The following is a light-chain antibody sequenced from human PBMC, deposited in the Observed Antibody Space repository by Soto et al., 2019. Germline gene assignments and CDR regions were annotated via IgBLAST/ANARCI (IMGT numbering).Light chain of an antibody. J-gene: IGLJ2*01. Sequence: QSALTQPASVSGSPGQSITISCTGTSSDVGGYNYVSWYQQHPGKAPKLMIYEDTKRPSGVSSRFSGSKSGNTASLTISGLQTEDEADYFCCSYAGSSTFVAFGGGTKVTVL. CDR2: EDT. V-gene: IGLV2-23*02. CDR1: SSDVGGYNY. CDR3: CSYAGSSTFVA.